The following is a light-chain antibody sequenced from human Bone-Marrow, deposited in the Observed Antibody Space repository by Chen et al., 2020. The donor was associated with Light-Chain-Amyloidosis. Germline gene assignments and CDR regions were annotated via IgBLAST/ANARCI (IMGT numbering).Light chain of an antibody. Sequence: QSALTQPASVSGSPGQSITISCTGTSSDVGGDNHVSWYQQHPDKSPKLMIYEVTNRPSWVLDRVSGAKSYNTASLTISGLQTEDAADYFCSSYTITNTLGFGSGTRVTVL. CDR2: EVT. CDR3: SSYTITNTLG. V-gene: IGLV2-14*01. CDR1: SSDVGGDNH. J-gene: IGLJ1*01.